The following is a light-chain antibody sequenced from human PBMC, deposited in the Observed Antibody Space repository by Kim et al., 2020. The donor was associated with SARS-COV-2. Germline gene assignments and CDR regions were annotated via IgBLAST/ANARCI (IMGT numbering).Light chain of an antibody. Sequence: IVLTQSPATLSLSPGERATLSCRASQSISTNLAWYQQKPGQAPRLLIFDASSRATGIPVRFSGSGSGTDFSLTISSLEPEDFAVYYCQQRSNWPRTFGQGTKLEIK. CDR1: QSISTN. V-gene: IGKV3-11*01. J-gene: IGKJ2*01. CDR3: QQRSNWPRT. CDR2: DAS.